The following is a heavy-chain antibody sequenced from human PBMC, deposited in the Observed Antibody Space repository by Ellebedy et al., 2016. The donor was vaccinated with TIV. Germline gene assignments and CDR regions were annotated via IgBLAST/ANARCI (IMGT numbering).Heavy chain of an antibody. CDR1: GDSVSSNSAT. D-gene: IGHD6-6*01. CDR3: TRGGSSRGGGLDV. V-gene: IGHV6-1*01. CDR2: TYHRFKWYN. J-gene: IGHJ6*02. Sequence: MPSETLSLTCAISGDSVSSNSATWNWIRPSPSRGLEWLGRTYHRFKWYNDYDVSVKSRITINPDTSKNQFSLQLNSVTPEDTAVYFCTRGGSSRGGGLDVWGQGTTVTVSS.